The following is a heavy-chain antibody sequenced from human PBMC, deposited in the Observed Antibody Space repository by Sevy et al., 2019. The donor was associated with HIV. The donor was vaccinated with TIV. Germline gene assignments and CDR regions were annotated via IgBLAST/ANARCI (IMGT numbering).Heavy chain of an antibody. D-gene: IGHD6-13*01. CDR3: AKEGSGSSWALDY. CDR2: ISYDGSNK. V-gene: IGHV3-30*18. J-gene: IGHJ4*02. CDR1: GFTFSSYG. Sequence: GGSLRLSCAASGFTFSSYGMHWVRQAPGKGLEWVAVISYDGSNKYYADSVKGRFTISRDNSKTTLYLQMNSLRAEDTAVYYCAKEGSGSSWALDYWGQGTLVTVSS.